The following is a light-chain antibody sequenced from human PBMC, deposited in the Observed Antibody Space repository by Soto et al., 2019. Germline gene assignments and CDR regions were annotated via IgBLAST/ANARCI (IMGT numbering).Light chain of an antibody. CDR1: SSNIGAGYD. J-gene: IGLJ2*01. V-gene: IGLV1-40*01. CDR3: QSYGNSLSVHVV. CDR2: VNS. Sequence: QSVLTQPPSVSGAPGQRVTISCTGTSSNIGAGYDVHWYQQVPGTSPKLLIFVNSNRPSGVPDRFSGSKSGTSASLAITGLQAEDEADYYCQSYGNSLSVHVVFGGGTKLTVL.